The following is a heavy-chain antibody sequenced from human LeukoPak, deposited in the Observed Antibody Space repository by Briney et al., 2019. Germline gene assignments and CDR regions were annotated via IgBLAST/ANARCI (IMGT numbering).Heavy chain of an antibody. D-gene: IGHD3-10*01. J-gene: IGHJ3*02. CDR3: ARDRAYAFDN. V-gene: IGHV3-7*01. CDR1: GFTFSSYW. CDR2: IKQDEGQK. Sequence: SGGSLSLSCAASGFTFSSYWMSWVRQAPGGGLEWVANIKQDEGQKYYVDSVKRRFTISRDHAKNSLYLQMNSLRDEDTAVYYCARDRAYAFDNWGQGTMVTVSS.